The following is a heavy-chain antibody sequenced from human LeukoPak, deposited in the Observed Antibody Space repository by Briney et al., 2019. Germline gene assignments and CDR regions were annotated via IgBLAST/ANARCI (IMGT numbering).Heavy chain of an antibody. CDR3: ARVGSIAAAGTPDY. V-gene: IGHV3-23*01. J-gene: IGHJ4*02. Sequence: GGSLRLSCAASGFNFITAAMTWVRQAPGKGLEWVSLIGSSGGSTYYADSVKGRFTTSRDNAKNSLYLQMNSLRAEDTAVYYCARVGSIAAAGTPDYWGQGTLVTVSS. CDR1: GFNFITAA. CDR2: IGSSGGST. D-gene: IGHD6-13*01.